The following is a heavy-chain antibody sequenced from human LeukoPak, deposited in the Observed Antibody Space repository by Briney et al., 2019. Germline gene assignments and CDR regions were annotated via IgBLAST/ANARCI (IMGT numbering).Heavy chain of an antibody. CDR2: IIPNLGTT. CDR1: GGTSNSHA. J-gene: IGHJ4*02. D-gene: IGHD3-22*01. CDR3: ATTNDGGGYQWGDFFDF. Sequence: SVKVSCKASGGTSNSHAISWVRQAPGQGLEWTGRIIPNLGTTNRAQNFQDRVTLTADKSTNTAYMELTSLTSDDTAVYYCATTNDGGGYQWGDFFDFWGQGTLVTVSS. V-gene: IGHV1-69*04.